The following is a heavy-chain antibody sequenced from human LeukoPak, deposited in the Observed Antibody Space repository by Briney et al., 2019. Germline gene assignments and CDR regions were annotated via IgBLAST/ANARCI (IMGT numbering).Heavy chain of an antibody. D-gene: IGHD2-2*01. CDR2: ISGSGGST. V-gene: IGHV3-23*01. J-gene: IGHJ4*02. Sequence: GGSLRLSCAASGFTFSSYAMSWVRQAPGKGLEWVSAISGSGGSTYYADSVKGRFTISRDNSKNTLYLQMNSLRAEDTAVYYCATSIVVVPAAKGDYWGQGTLVTVSS. CDR3: ATSIVVVPAAKGDY. CDR1: GFTFSSYA.